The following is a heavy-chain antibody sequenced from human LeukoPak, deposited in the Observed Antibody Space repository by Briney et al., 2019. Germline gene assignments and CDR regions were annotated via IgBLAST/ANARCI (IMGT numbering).Heavy chain of an antibody. J-gene: IGHJ4*02. CDR2: ISYSGNT. D-gene: IGHD3-16*01. V-gene: IGHV4-61*01. CDR1: GGSVSSGSYY. CDR3: ARDDGLRLGGYFDY. Sequence: PLETLSLTCTVSGGSVSSGSYYWSWIRQPPGKGLEWIGYISYSGNTNYNPSLKSRVTISVDTSKNQFSLRLSSVTTADTAMYYCARDDGLRLGGYFDYWGQGTLVTVSS.